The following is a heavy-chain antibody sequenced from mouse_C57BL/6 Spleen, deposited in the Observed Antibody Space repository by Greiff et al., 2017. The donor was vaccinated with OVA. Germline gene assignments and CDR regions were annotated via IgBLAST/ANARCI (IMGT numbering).Heavy chain of an antibody. CDR2: IYWDDDK. CDR3: ARSRYYYGSRVDLYYAMDY. D-gene: IGHD1-1*01. CDR1: GFSLSTSGMG. V-gene: IGHV8-12*01. J-gene: IGHJ4*01. Sequence: QVQLKESGPGILQSSQTLSLTCSFSGFSLSTSGMGVSWIRQPSGKGLEWLAHIYWDDDKRYNPSLKSRLTISKDTSRNQVFLKITSVDTADTATYYCARSRYYYGSRVDLYYAMDYWGQGTSVTVSS.